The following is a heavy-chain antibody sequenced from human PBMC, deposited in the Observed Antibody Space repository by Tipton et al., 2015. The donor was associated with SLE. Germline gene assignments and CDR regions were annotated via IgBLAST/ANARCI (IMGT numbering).Heavy chain of an antibody. CDR1: GGSISPHY. D-gene: IGHD3-3*01. Sequence: TLSLTCTVSGGSISPHYWSWIRQPPGKGLEWIGEINHSGSTNYNPSLKSRVTISVDTSKNQFSLKLSSVTAADTAVYYCARVDTYYDFWSGYSPFYYYYMDVWGKGTTVTVSS. J-gene: IGHJ6*03. CDR2: INHSGST. V-gene: IGHV4-34*01. CDR3: ARVDTYYDFWSGYSPFYYYYMDV.